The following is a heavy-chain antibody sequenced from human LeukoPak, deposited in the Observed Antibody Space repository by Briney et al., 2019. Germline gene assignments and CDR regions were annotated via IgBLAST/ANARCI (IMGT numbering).Heavy chain of an antibody. D-gene: IGHD4-17*01. J-gene: IGHJ6*03. CDR3: AREGVTTVTTSPYYYYMDV. CDR1: GGTFSSYT. Sequence: ASVKVSCKASGGTFSSYTISWVRQAPGQGLEWMGRIIPTLGIANYAQKFQGRVTITADKSTSTAYMELSSLRSEDTAVYYCAREGVTTVTTSPYYYYMDVWGKGTTVTVSS. CDR2: IIPTLGIA. V-gene: IGHV1-69*04.